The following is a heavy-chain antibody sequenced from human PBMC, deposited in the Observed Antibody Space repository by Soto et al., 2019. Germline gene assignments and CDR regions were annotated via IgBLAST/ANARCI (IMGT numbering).Heavy chain of an antibody. D-gene: IGHD2-2*01. CDR3: ARSIDCSSTSCYEYYYYGMDV. J-gene: IGHJ6*02. V-gene: IGHV4-31*03. CDR2: IYYSGST. Sequence: PSETLSLTCTVSGGSISSGGYYWSWIRQHPGKGLECIGYIYYSGSTYYNPSLKSRVTISVDTSKNQFSLKLSSVTAADTAVYYCARSIDCSSTSCYEYYYYGMDVWGQGTTVTVSS. CDR1: GGSISSGGYY.